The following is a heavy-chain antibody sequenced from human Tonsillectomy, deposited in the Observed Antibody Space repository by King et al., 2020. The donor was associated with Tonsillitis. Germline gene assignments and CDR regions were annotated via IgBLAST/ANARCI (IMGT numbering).Heavy chain of an antibody. CDR1: GGSISDSNYY. V-gene: IGHV4-39*01. CDR2: IYYSGST. CDR3: ARQNAEYFSSSCXXS. J-gene: IGHJ4*02. D-gene: IGHD6-6*01. Sequence: QLQLQESGPGLVKPSETLSLTCSVSGGSISDSNYYWGWIRQPPGKGLEWIGNIYYSGSTYYNPSLKSRATISVETSKNQFSLKLRSVTAADTALYYCARQNAEYFSSSCXXSXGQGTLVTVSS.